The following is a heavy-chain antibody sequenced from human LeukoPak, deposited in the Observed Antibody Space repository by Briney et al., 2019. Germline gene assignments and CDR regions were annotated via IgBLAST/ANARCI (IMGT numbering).Heavy chain of an antibody. CDR3: ATILNYCSSTSCYVGDFDY. Sequence: GVSLRLSCAASGFTFSSYAMSWVRQAPGEGLEWVSAISGNGGGTYYADSVKGRFTISRDNSKNTLYLQMNSLRAEDTAVYYCATILNYCSSTSCYVGDFDYWGQGTLVTVSS. CDR1: GFTFSSYA. V-gene: IGHV3-23*01. CDR2: ISGNGGGT. J-gene: IGHJ4*02. D-gene: IGHD2-2*01.